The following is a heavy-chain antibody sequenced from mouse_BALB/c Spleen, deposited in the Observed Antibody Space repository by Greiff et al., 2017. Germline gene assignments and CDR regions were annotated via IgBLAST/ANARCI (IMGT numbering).Heavy chain of an antibody. CDR2: IDPENGDT. Sequence: VQLQQSGAELVRSGASVKLSCTASGFNIKDYYMHWVKQRPEQGLEWIGWIDPENGDTEYAPKFQGKATMTADTSSNTAYLQLSSLTSEDTAVYYCNVLYDYDWFAYWGQGTLVTVSA. CDR3: NVLYDYDWFAY. V-gene: IGHV14-4*02. D-gene: IGHD2-4*01. CDR1: GFNIKDYY. J-gene: IGHJ3*01.